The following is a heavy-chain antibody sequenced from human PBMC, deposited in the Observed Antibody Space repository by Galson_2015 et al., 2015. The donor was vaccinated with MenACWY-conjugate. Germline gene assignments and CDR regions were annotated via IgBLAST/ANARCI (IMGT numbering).Heavy chain of an antibody. D-gene: IGHD3-3*01. CDR1: GYSFTDYW. V-gene: IGHV5-51*01. CDR2: FNPLNSDT. CDR3: GRHWGGAPLLEWHDDAFDL. J-gene: IGHJ3*01. Sequence: QSGAVVKKPGESLTISCKASGYSFTDYWIGWVRQMPGKGLEWMGIFNPLNSDTRYSPSFQGQVTISVDKSVSTAYLQWSSLKASDAAMYYCGRHWGGAPLLEWHDDAFDLWGQGTFVTVSS.